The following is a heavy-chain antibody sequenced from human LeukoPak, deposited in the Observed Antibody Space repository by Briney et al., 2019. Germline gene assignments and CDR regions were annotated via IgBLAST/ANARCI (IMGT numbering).Heavy chain of an antibody. CDR3: ARAPEFFDSSGYDPSSAFDI. Sequence: SETLSLTCVVSDYSISRAYYWGWIRQTPGKGLEWIGNIYQSGSAFYKPSLKSRVTISIDTSKNHFSLKLSSVTAADTAVYYCARAPEFFDSSGYDPSSAFDIRGRGTMVTVSS. D-gene: IGHD3-22*01. V-gene: IGHV4-38-2*01. CDR2: IYQSGSA. CDR1: DYSISRAYY. J-gene: IGHJ3*02.